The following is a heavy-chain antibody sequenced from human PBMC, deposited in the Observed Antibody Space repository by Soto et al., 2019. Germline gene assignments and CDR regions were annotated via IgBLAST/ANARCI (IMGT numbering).Heavy chain of an antibody. Sequence: SVKVSCKASGGTFSSYAISWVRQAPGQGLEWMGGIIPIFGTANHAQKFQGRVTITADESTSTAYMELSSLRSEDTAVYYCASGKWRDAFDIWGQGTMVTVSS. V-gene: IGHV1-69*13. CDR1: GGTFSSYA. J-gene: IGHJ3*02. CDR3: ASGKWRDAFDI. D-gene: IGHD3-10*01. CDR2: IIPIFGTA.